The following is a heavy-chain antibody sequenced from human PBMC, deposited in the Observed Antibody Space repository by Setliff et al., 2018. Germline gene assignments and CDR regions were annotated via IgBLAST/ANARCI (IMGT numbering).Heavy chain of an antibody. V-gene: IGHV4-39*07. D-gene: IGHD6-19*01. CDR2: INYSGST. CDR3: AREARYSSAWYSYYYGMDV. J-gene: IGHJ6*02. CDR1: GGSISSSIYY. Sequence: TSETLSLTCTVSGGSISSSIYYWGWIRQPPGKGLEWIGSINYSGSTYYNPSLKSRVTISVDTSKNQFSLKLSSVTAADTAVYFCAREARYSSAWYSYYYGMDVWGQGTMVTVSS.